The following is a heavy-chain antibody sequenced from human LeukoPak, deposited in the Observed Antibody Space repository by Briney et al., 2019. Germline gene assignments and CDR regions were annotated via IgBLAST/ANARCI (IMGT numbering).Heavy chain of an antibody. V-gene: IGHV4-34*01. J-gene: IGHJ4*02. Sequence: PSETLSLTCAVYGGSFSGYYWSWIRQPPGKGLEWIGEINHSGSTNYNPSLKSRVTISVDTSKNQFSLKLSSVTAADTAAYYCAREGHSYAHGSFDYWGQGTLVTVSS. CDR1: GGSFSGYY. D-gene: IGHD5-18*01. CDR2: INHSGST. CDR3: AREGHSYAHGSFDY.